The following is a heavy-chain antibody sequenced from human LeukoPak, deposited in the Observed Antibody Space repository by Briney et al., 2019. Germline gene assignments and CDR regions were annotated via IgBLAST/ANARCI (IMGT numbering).Heavy chain of an antibody. CDR2: IYNSGST. CDR1: GGPMSRYY. V-gene: IGHV4-59*12. D-gene: IGHD6-13*01. CDR3: ARSAFLVTAPGLYYFDY. Sequence: SETLSLTCTVSGGPMSRYYWRWIRYTPGKGLEWIGYIYNSGSTNYNPSLKGRVTMSVATSKNQFSLHLSSVTAADTAVYYCARSAFLVTAPGLYYFDYWGQGTLVAVSS. J-gene: IGHJ4*02.